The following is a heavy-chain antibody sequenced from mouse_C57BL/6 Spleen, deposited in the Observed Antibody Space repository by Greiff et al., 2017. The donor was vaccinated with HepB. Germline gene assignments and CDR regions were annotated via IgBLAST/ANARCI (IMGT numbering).Heavy chain of an antibody. CDR1: GFTFSSYA. D-gene: IGHD4-1*02. CDR3: ARGAQLGGYFDY. Sequence: EVQGVESGGGLVKPGGSLKLSCAASGFTFSSYAMSWVRQTPEKRLEWVATISDGGSYTYYPDNVKGRFTISRDNAKNNLYLQMSHLKSEDTAMYYCARGAQLGGYFDYWGQGTTLTVSS. V-gene: IGHV5-4*01. J-gene: IGHJ2*01. CDR2: ISDGGSYT.